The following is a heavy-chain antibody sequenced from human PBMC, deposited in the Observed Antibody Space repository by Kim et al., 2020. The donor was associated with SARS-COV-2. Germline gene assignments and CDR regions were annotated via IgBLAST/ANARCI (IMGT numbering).Heavy chain of an antibody. J-gene: IGHJ4*02. V-gene: IGHV4-30-2*03. D-gene: IGHD6-6*01. Sequence: YYNPTPKSRVTRSVDTSKNQFCLKLSSVTAAHTAVYYCARHSPLAAPDYWGQGTLVTVSS. CDR3: ARHSPLAAPDY.